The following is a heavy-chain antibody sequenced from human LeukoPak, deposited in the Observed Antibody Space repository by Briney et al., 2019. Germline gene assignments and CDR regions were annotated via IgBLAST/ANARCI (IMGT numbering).Heavy chain of an antibody. J-gene: IGHJ6*02. CDR2: ISSSSSYI. Sequence: PGGSLRLSCAASGFTFSSYSMNWVRQAPGKGLEWVSSISSSSSYIYYADSVKGRFTISRDNAKNSLYLQMNCLRAEDTAVYYCARDIVVVPAAIKTGYYYYGMDVWGQGTTVTVSS. CDR3: ARDIVVVPAAIKTGYYYYGMDV. V-gene: IGHV3-21*01. CDR1: GFTFSSYS. D-gene: IGHD2-2*02.